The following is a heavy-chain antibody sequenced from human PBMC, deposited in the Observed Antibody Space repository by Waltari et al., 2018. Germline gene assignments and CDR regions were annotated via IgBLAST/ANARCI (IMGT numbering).Heavy chain of an antibody. D-gene: IGHD2-2*01. CDR1: GGTFSSYA. CDR3: AREPLRHVRSSTSCHVYFDY. J-gene: IGHJ4*02. CDR2: IIPIFGTA. Sequence: QVQLVQSGAEVKKPGSSVKVSCKASGGTFSSYAISWVRQAPGQGLEWMGGIIPIFGTANYAQKFQGRVTITADESTSTAYMELSSLRSEDTAVYYCAREPLRHVRSSTSCHVYFDYWGQGTLVTVSS. V-gene: IGHV1-69*12.